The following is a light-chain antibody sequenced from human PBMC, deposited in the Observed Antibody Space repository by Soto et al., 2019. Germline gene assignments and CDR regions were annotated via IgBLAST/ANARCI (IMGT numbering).Light chain of an antibody. V-gene: IGKV1-6*01. CDR3: LQDYNYPLT. J-gene: IGKJ4*01. Sequence: AIQMTQFPSSLSASVGDRVTITCRASQDIRSDLCWYQQRPGKAPKVLIYAASSLQSGVPSRFSGSGSGTDFTLTISSLQPEDFAIYYCLQDYNYPLTFGGGTKVDIK. CDR2: AAS. CDR1: QDIRSD.